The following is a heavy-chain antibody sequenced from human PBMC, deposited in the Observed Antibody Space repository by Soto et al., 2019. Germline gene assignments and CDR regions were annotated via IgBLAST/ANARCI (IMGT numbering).Heavy chain of an antibody. CDR2: IIPIFGTA. V-gene: IGHV1-69*13. D-gene: IGHD3-10*01. J-gene: IGHJ5*02. CDR1: GGTFSSYA. CDR3: ARSGGSLSDP. Sequence: VASVKVSCKASGGTFSSYAISWVRQAPGQGLEWMGGIIPIFGTANYAQKFQGRVTITADESTSTAYMELSSLRSEDTAVYYCARSGGSLSDPWGQGTLVTVSS.